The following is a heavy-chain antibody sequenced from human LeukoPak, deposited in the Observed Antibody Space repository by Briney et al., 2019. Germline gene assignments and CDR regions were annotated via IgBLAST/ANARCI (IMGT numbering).Heavy chain of an antibody. CDR2: IYPGDSGT. D-gene: IGHD3-22*01. Sequence: GESLKISCKGSGYSFTSYWIGWVRQMPGKGLEWMGIIYPGDSGTRYSPSFQGQVTISADKSISTAYLQWSSLKASDTAMYYCARPGTYYYDSSGYYTHYGMDVWGQGTTVTVSS. CDR3: ARPGTYYYDSSGYYTHYGMDV. V-gene: IGHV5-51*01. CDR1: GYSFTSYW. J-gene: IGHJ6*02.